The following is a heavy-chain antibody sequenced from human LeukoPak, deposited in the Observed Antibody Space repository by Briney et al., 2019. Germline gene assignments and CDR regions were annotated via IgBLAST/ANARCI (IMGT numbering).Heavy chain of an antibody. V-gene: IGHV3-20*04. Sequence: RGSLRLSCAASGFTFDDYGMSWVRQVSGKGLEWVSGINWNGGSTGYADSVKGRFTISGDNAKNSLYLQMNSLRAEDTALYYCARWASKGGMGVWGKGTTVTVSS. D-gene: IGHD3-16*01. J-gene: IGHJ6*04. CDR2: INWNGGST. CDR1: GFTFDDYG. CDR3: ARWASKGGMGV.